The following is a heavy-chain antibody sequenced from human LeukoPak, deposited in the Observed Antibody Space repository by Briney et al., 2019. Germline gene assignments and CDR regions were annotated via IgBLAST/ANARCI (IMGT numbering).Heavy chain of an antibody. Sequence: PSETLSHTCAVSGGSIRSGGYSWSWLRQPPGKGLEWIGYIYHSGSTYYNPSLKSRVTISVDRSKNQFSLKLSSVTAADTAVYYCARAYYDFWSGLTAFDYWGQGTLVTVSS. V-gene: IGHV4-30-2*01. CDR2: IYHSGST. CDR1: GGSIRSGGYS. D-gene: IGHD3-3*01. J-gene: IGHJ4*02. CDR3: ARAYYDFWSGLTAFDY.